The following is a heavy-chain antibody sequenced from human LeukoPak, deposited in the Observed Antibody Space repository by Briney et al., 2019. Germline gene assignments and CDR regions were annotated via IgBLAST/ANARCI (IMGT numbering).Heavy chain of an antibody. CDR3: ARGNPDDCVWGSYRLDY. J-gene: IGHJ4*02. D-gene: IGHD3-16*02. V-gene: IGHV4-30-4*01. Sequence: SQTLSLTCTVSGGSISSGDYYWSWIRQPPGKGPEWIGYIYYSGSTYYNPSLKSRVTISVDTSKNQFSLKLSSVTAADTAVYYCARGNPDDCVWGSYRLDYWGQGTLVTVSS. CDR2: IYYSGST. CDR1: GGSISSGDYY.